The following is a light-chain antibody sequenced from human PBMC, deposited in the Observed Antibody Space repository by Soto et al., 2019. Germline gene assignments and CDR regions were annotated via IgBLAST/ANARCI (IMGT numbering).Light chain of an antibody. V-gene: IGKV1-5*01. CDR1: HSITSW. Sequence: DIQLTQSPSTLSASVRDRVKITCRASHSITSWLAWYQQKPGKAPNLLIYDASSLQSGVPSRFSGSGSGTEFTLTISSLQPDDSATYYCQQYNSHDDIAFGRGTKV. CDR2: DAS. J-gene: IGKJ4*01. CDR3: QQYNSHDDIA.